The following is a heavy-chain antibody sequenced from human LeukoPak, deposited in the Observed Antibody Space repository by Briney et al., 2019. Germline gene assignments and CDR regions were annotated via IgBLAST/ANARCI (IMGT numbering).Heavy chain of an antibody. V-gene: IGHV4-34*01. D-gene: IGHD2-15*01. J-gene: IGHJ3*02. CDR2: INHSGST. Sequence: SETLSLTCAVYGGSFSEYYWSWIRQPPGKGLEWIGEINHSGSTNYNPSLKSRVTISVDTSKNQFSLKLSSVTAADTAVYYCAREEDCSGGICYLGNAFDIWGQGTMVTVSS. CDR3: AREEDCSGGICYLGNAFDI. CDR1: GGSFSEYY.